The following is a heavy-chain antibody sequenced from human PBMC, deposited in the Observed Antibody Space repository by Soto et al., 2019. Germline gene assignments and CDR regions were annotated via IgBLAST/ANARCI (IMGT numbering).Heavy chain of an antibody. CDR3: ARGRYSSSWYGPSAEYFQH. J-gene: IGHJ1*01. CDR2: TYYRSKWYN. Sequence: SQTLSLTCAISGDRVSSNSAAWNWIRQSPARGLEWLGRTYYRSKWYNDYAVSVKSRITINPDTSKNQFSLQLNSVTPEDTAVYYCARGRYSSSWYGPSAEYFQHWGQATLVTAYS. D-gene: IGHD6-13*01. CDR1: GDRVSSNSAA. V-gene: IGHV6-1*01.